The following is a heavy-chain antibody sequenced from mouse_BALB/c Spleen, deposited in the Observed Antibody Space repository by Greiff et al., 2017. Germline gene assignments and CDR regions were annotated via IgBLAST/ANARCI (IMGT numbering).Heavy chain of an antibody. Sequence: EVKVVESGGGLVKPGGSLKLSCAASGFTFSSYAMSWVRQTPEKRLEWVASISSGGSTYYPDSVKGRFTISRDNARNILYLQMSSLRSEDTAMYYCARDYGSSFLYAMDYWGQGTSVTVSS. D-gene: IGHD1-1*01. CDR2: ISSGGST. J-gene: IGHJ4*01. CDR1: GFTFSSYA. V-gene: IGHV5-6-5*01. CDR3: ARDYGSSFLYAMDY.